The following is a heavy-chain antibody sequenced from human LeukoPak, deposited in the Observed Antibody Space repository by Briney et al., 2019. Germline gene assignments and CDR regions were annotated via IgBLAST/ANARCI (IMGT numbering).Heavy chain of an antibody. Sequence: GGSLRLSCAASGFTFSSYAMSWVRQAPGKGLEWVSAISGSGGSTYYADSVKGRFTISRDNSKNTLYLQMNSLRAEDTAVYYCARDGSGRVPEMSAPDYWGQGTLVTVSS. J-gene: IGHJ4*02. CDR3: ARDGSGRVPEMSAPDY. CDR1: GFTFSSYA. CDR2: ISGSGGST. D-gene: IGHD3-10*01. V-gene: IGHV3-23*01.